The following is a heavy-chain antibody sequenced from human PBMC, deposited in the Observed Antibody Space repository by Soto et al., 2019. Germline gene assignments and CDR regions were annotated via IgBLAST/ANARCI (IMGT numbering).Heavy chain of an antibody. Sequence: GESLKISCKGSGYSFTSYWIGWVRQMPGKGLEWMGIIYPGDSDTRYSPSFQGQVTISADKSISTAYLQWSSLKASDTAMYYCARVGGGDYPLTPWFDPWGQGTLVTVSS. D-gene: IGHD4-17*01. CDR2: IYPGDSDT. J-gene: IGHJ5*02. CDR3: ARVGGGDYPLTPWFDP. V-gene: IGHV5-51*01. CDR1: GYSFTSYW.